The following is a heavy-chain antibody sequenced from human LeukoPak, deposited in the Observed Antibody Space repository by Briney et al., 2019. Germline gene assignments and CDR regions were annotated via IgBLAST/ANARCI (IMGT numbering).Heavy chain of an antibody. Sequence: TSETLSLTCTVSGGSISGYYWSWIRQPPGKGLEWIGYLYYSGSTNYNPSLKSRVTISVDTSKNQFSLKLSSVTAADTAVYYCARVGAIQLWSEGYYFDYWGQGTLVTVSS. V-gene: IGHV4-59*01. D-gene: IGHD5-18*01. CDR2: LYYSGST. CDR1: GGSISGYY. J-gene: IGHJ4*02. CDR3: ARVGAIQLWSEGYYFDY.